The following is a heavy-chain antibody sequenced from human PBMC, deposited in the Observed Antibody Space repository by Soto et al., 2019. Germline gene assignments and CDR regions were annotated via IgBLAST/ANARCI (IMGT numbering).Heavy chain of an antibody. CDR3: ARGWETVGATTPFAY. V-gene: IGHV1-69*06. D-gene: IGHD1-26*01. J-gene: IGHJ4*02. Sequence: SVKVSCKASGGTFSSHAISWVRQAPGQGLEWMGGIIPMFGTADYVQKFQGRVTISADKSTSTAYMEVRSLRSEDTAVYYCARGWETVGATTPFAYWGQGTLVTVSS. CDR1: GGTFSSHA. CDR2: IIPMFGTA.